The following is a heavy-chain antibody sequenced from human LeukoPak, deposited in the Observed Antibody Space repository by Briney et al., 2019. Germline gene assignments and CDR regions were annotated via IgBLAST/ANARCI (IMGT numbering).Heavy chain of an antibody. CDR2: IYYSGST. Sequence: PSETLSLTCTVSGGSISSYYWSWIRQPPGKGLEWIGYIYYSGSTNYNPSLTSRVTISVDTSKNQFSLKLSSVTAADTAVYYCARAVGGIAAADAFDIWAKGQWSPSLQ. D-gene: IGHD6-13*01. V-gene: IGHV4-59*01. CDR3: ARAVGGIAAADAFDI. J-gene: IGHJ3*02. CDR1: GGSISSYY.